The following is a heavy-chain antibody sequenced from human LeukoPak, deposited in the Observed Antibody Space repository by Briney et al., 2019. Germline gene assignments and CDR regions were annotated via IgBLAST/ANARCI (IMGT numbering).Heavy chain of an antibody. D-gene: IGHD2-2*01. CDR1: GDSLTGYY. V-gene: IGHV4-59*01. CDR2: IYYSGST. J-gene: IGHJ6*03. CDR3: ARVRYCSSTSCSRRNYYYYYMDV. Sequence: SETLSLTCTVSGDSLTGYYWGWIRQPPGKGLEWIGYIYYSGSTNYNPSLKSRVTISVDTSKNQFSLKLSSVTAADTAVYYCARVRYCSSTSCSRRNYYYYYMDVWGKGTTVTISS.